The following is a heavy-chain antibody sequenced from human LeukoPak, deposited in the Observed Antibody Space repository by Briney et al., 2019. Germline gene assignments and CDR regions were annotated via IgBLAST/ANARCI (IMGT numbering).Heavy chain of an antibody. CDR2: INPSGRT. J-gene: IGHJ4*02. D-gene: IGHD5-12*01. CDR1: SGSLSDKY. CDR3: ARLSGYHFDY. V-gene: IGHV4-34*01. Sequence: PSETLSLTCGVYSGSLSDKYWSWIRQPPGKGLEWIGEINPSGRTNYNPSLKSRVTISIDTSKNQFSLKLSSVTAADTAVYYCARLSGYHFDYWGQGALVTVSS.